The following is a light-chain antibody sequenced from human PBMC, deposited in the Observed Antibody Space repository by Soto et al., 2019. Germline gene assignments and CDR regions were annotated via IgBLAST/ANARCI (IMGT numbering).Light chain of an antibody. CDR2: CVT. V-gene: IGLV2-14*03. Sequence: QSALTQPASVSGSPGQSITISCTGASGDFGGYNYVSWYQQHPGKAPQLLLYCVTNRPSGVSNRFSGSKSGNTASLTISGLQADDEAEYDCNSYTTSNPLPVFGTGTKVTVL. CDR1: SGDFGGYNY. J-gene: IGLJ1*01. CDR3: NSYTTSNPLPV.